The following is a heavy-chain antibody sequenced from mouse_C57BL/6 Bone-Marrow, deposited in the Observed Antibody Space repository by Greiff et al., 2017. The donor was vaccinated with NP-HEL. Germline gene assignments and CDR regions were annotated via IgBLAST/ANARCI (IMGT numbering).Heavy chain of an antibody. V-gene: IGHV5-6*01. J-gene: IGHJ3*01. CDR2: ISSGGSYT. CDR1: GFTFSSYG. CDR3: ARHFWFAY. Sequence: EVQRVESGGDLVKPGGSLKLSCAASGFTFSSYGMSWVRQTPDKRLEWVATISSGGSYTYYPDSVKGRFTISRDNAKNTLYLQMSSLKSEDTAMYYCARHFWFAYWGQGTLVTVSA.